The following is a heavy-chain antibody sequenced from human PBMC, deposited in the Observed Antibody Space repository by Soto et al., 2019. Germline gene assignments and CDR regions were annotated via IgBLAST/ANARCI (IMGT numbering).Heavy chain of an antibody. D-gene: IGHD3-10*01. Sequence: ASVKVSCKASGYTFTSYYMHWVRQAPGQGLGWMGIINPSGGSTSYAQKFQGRVTMTRDTSTSTVYMELSSLRSEDTAVYYCAREQHITMVRGVTYYFDYWGQGTLVTVSS. V-gene: IGHV1-46*01. CDR1: GYTFTSYY. CDR2: INPSGGST. CDR3: AREQHITMVRGVTYYFDY. J-gene: IGHJ4*02.